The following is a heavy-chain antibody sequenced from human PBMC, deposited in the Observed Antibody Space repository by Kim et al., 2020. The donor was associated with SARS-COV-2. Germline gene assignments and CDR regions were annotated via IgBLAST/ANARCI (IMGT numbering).Heavy chain of an antibody. CDR2: ISPDGSIT. J-gene: IGHJ4*02. CDR1: GFTFRTYW. V-gene: IGHV3-74*01. D-gene: IGHD5-12*01. Sequence: GGSLRLSCAASGFTFRTYWMHWVRQAPGKGLVGVSHISPDGSITNHVDSVKGRFTIYRDNAENTLYLQMNSLRGEDTAMYYCERGYNGFESYWGQGILVTVSS. CDR3: ERGYNGFESY.